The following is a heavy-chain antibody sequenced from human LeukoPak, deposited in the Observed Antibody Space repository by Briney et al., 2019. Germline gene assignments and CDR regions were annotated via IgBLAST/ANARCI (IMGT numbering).Heavy chain of an antibody. V-gene: IGHV3-48*02. Sequence: GGSLRLSCAAPGFTFSSYSMNGVRQAPGKGLEWVSYISSSSSTIYYADSVKGRFTISRDNAKSSLYLQMNSLRDEDTAVYYCARENSYDYGDYILAEYFQHWGQGTLVTVSS. J-gene: IGHJ1*01. CDR1: GFTFSSYS. CDR3: ARENSYDYGDYILAEYFQH. D-gene: IGHD4-17*01. CDR2: ISSSSSTI.